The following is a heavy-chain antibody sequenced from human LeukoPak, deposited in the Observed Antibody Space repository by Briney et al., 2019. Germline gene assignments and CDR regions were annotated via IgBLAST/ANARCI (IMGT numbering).Heavy chain of an antibody. CDR1: GYSISSGYY. CDR2: IYHSGST. D-gene: IGHD5-18*01. CDR3: ARDADRGYSYGPNWYFDL. V-gene: IGHV4-38-2*02. Sequence: PSETLSLTCTVSGYSISSGYYWGWIRQPPGKGLEWIGSIYHSGSTYYNPSLKSRVTISVDTSKNQFSLKLSSVTAADTAVYYCARDADRGYSYGPNWYFDLWGRGTLVTVSS. J-gene: IGHJ2*01.